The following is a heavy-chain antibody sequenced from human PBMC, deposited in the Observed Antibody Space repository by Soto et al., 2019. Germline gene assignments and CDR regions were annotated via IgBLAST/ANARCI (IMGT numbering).Heavy chain of an antibody. D-gene: IGHD6-6*01. V-gene: IGHV3-66*01. CDR3: ARDPYSSSSGGYFDY. Sequence: EVQLVESGGGLVQPGGSLRLSCAASGFTVSSNYMSWVRQAPGKGLEWVSVIYSGGSTYYADSVKGRFTIYRDNSKNTLYLQMNSLRAEDTAVYYCARDPYSSSSGGYFDYWGQGTLGTVSS. J-gene: IGHJ4*02. CDR2: IYSGGST. CDR1: GFTVSSNY.